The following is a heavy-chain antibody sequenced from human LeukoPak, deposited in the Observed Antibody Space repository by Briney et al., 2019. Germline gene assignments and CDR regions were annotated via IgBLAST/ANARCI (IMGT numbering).Heavy chain of an antibody. CDR2: IWYDGSNK. CDR3: AEEAEGALDAFDI. V-gene: IGHV3-33*06. Sequence: PGGSLRLSCAASGFTFSSYGMHWVRQAPGKGLEWVAVIWYDGSNKYYADSVKGRFTISRDNSKNTLYLQMNSLRAEDTAVYHCAEEAEGALDAFDIWGQGTMVTVSS. CDR1: GFTFSSYG. J-gene: IGHJ3*02. D-gene: IGHD1-26*01.